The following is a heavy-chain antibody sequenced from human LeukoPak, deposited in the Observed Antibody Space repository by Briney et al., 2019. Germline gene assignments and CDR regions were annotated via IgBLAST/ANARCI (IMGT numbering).Heavy chain of an antibody. J-gene: IGHJ4*02. CDR2: IYHSGST. Sequence: SETLSLTCTVSGGSISTYYWSWIRQPPGKGLEWIGYIYHSGSTNYNPSLKSRVTISVDTSQNQFSLNLSSVTAADTAIYYCARDGYSGSDALWGQGTLVTVSP. CDR1: GGSISTYY. D-gene: IGHD5-12*01. V-gene: IGHV4-59*01. CDR3: ARDGYSGSDAL.